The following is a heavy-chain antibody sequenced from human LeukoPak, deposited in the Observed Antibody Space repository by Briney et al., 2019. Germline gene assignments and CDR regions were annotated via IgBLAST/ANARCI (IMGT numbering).Heavy chain of an antibody. CDR3: GYYNSGSYSTPDS. CDR2: IHTDQTIQ. Sequence: GGSLRLSCAASGSTFSGFGMHWVRQAPGKGLEWVAYIHTDQTIQYYADSVKGGFTISRDNSKKTLYLQMKTLRSEDTAVYYCGYYNSGSYSTPDSWGQGTQVTVSS. V-gene: IGHV3-30*02. J-gene: IGHJ5*01. CDR1: GSTFSGFG. D-gene: IGHD3-10*01.